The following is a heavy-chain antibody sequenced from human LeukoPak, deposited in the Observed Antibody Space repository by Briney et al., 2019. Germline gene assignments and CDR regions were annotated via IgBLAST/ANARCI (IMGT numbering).Heavy chain of an antibody. D-gene: IGHD6-19*01. J-gene: IGHJ4*02. CDR3: ARGSLAVAGTSPVDY. Sequence: ASVKVSCKASGYTFTSYGFSWVRQAPGQGLEWMGWISAYNGNTNYAQKLQGRVTMTTDTSTSTAYMELRSLRSDDTAVYYCARGSLAVAGTSPVDYWGQGTLVTVSS. CDR2: ISAYNGNT. CDR1: GYTFTSYG. V-gene: IGHV1-18*04.